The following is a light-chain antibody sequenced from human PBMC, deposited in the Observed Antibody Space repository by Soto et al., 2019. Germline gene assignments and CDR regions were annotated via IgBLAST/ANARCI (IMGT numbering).Light chain of an antibody. CDR2: GAS. CDR3: QQYGSPPWT. J-gene: IGKJ1*01. Sequence: ENVLTQSPGTLSLSPGERATLSCRASQTVYNGYLAWYQQKPGQAPRLLIYGASSRATGIPDRFSGSESGTDFTLTISSLEPEDFAVYYCQQYGSPPWTFGQGTRVEIK. CDR1: QTVYNGY. V-gene: IGKV3-20*01.